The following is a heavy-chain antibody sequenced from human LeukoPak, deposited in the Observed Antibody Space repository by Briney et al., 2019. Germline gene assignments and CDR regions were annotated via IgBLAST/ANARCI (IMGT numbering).Heavy chain of an antibody. V-gene: IGHV3-48*02. J-gene: IGHJ4*02. D-gene: IGHD3-10*01. CDR1: GFTFSSYS. CDR2: ISSGSSII. Sequence: GGSPRLSCAASGFTFSSYSMNWVRQAPGKGLEWVSFISSGSSIIHYADSVKGRFTISRDDAKDSLYLQMSSLRDEDTAVYYCAKSRVRNDIIFDYSGQGTLVTVSS. CDR3: AKSRVRNDIIFDY.